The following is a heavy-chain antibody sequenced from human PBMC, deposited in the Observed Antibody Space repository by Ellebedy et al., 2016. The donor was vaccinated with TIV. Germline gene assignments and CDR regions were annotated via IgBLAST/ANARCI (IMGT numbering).Heavy chain of an antibody. D-gene: IGHD3-22*01. Sequence: MPSETLSLTCTVSGGSISTYYWSWIRQPAGTGLEWTGRIYSTWRTGGTNYSPFLKSRITMSVDRSKNQFSLKLSSVTAADTAVYYCARDGLHSSGWYCDYWGQGTQVTVSS. V-gene: IGHV4-4*07. CDR2: IYSTWRTGGT. J-gene: IGHJ4*02. CDR1: GGSISTYY. CDR3: ARDGLHSSGWYCDY.